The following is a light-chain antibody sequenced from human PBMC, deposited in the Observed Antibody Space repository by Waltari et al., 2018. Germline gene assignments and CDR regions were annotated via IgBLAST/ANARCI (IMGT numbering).Light chain of an antibody. CDR3: QQYYTTPSVT. V-gene: IGKV4-1*01. CDR2: WAS. CDR1: QSILYNSNNNNY. J-gene: IGKJ4*01. Sequence: DIVMTQSPDSLAVPLGERANMNCKSIQSILYNSNNNNYLAWYQQNPGKPPKLIIYWASTRESGFPDRFSASGSGTDFTLTISSLQAEDVAVYYCQQYYTTPSVTFGGGTKVEIK.